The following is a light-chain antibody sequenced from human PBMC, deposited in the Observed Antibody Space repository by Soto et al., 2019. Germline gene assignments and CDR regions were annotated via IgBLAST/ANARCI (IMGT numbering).Light chain of an antibody. J-gene: IGKJ1*01. Sequence: EIVLTQSPATLSLSPGERATLSCRASQSVSTYLAWYQQKPGQAPRLLIYGVSNRATGIPARFSGSGSGTDFTLTISSLEPEDSAGYYCQQRSDSWTFGQGTKVEIK. V-gene: IGKV3-11*01. CDR2: GVS. CDR1: QSVSTY. CDR3: QQRSDSWT.